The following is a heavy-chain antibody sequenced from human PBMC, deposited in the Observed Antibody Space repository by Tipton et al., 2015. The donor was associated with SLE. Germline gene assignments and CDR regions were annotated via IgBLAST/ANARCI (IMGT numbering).Heavy chain of an antibody. V-gene: IGHV4-34*01. D-gene: IGHD1-26*01. Sequence: TLSLTCDVYGGSSNTYYWAWIRQPPGKGLEWIGEINHSGSTNYNPSLKSRVTTSLDTSKNQVSLKLKSVTAADTAVYYCAMSSGRYWGAFDYWGQGALVTVSS. CDR2: INHSGST. CDR3: AMSSGRYWGAFDY. J-gene: IGHJ4*02. CDR1: GGSSNTYY.